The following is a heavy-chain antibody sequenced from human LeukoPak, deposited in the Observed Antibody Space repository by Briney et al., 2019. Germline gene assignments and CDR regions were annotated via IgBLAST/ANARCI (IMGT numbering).Heavy chain of an antibody. Sequence: SGPTLVNPTQTLTLTCTFSGFSLSTSGVGVGWIRQPPGKALEWLALIYWDDDKRYSPSLKSRLTITKDTSKNQVVLTMTNMDPVDTATYYCAHRPRKYCSGGSCYHNWFDPWGQGTLVTVSS. CDR3: AHRPRKYCSGGSCYHNWFDP. J-gene: IGHJ5*02. V-gene: IGHV2-5*02. CDR1: GFSLSTSGVG. CDR2: IYWDDDK. D-gene: IGHD2-15*01.